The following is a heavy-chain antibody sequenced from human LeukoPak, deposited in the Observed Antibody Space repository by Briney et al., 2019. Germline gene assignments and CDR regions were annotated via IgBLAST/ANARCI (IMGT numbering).Heavy chain of an antibody. Sequence: SETLSLTCAVYGGSFSGYYWSWIRQPPGKGLEWIGEINHSGSTYYNPSLKSRVTISVDTSKNQFSLKLSSVTAADTAVYYCAREGGIDFWSGYYIDYWGQGTLVTVSS. CDR2: INHSGST. CDR1: GGSFSGYY. CDR3: AREGGIDFWSGYYIDY. D-gene: IGHD3-3*01. J-gene: IGHJ4*02. V-gene: IGHV4-34*01.